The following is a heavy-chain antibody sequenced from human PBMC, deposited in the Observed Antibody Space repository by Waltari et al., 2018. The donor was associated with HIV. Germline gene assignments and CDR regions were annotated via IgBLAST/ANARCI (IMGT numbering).Heavy chain of an antibody. Sequence: EVQLVESGGGLAQPGKSLRLSCTASGFTFAYYAMHWVRLPPGKGLEWVSGISWDTNTAVYSDSVKGRFSISRDNAKNSIYLQMNSLRPEDSAFYYCAKAGGRWALSNWFDPWGHGTLVTVSS. CDR1: GFTFAYYA. CDR2: ISWDTNTA. J-gene: IGHJ5*02. V-gene: IGHV3-9*01. CDR3: AKAGGRWALSNWFDP. D-gene: IGHD3-16*01.